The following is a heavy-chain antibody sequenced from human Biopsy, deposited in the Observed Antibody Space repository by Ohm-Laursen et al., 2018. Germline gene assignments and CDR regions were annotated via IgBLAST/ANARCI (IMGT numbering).Heavy chain of an antibody. CDR1: GGSFTGDY. Sequence: SETLSLTCTVSGGSFTGDYWSWIRQPPGKGLEWIGHISYTGYTSYNAYLKSRVTISVDTSRNNFSLRLSSLTAADTALYYCARGSNDFGGLYFPRWGQGTLLTVSS. J-gene: IGHJ4*02. CDR3: ARGSNDFGGLYFPR. D-gene: IGHD4-23*01. CDR2: ISYTGYT. V-gene: IGHV4-59*01.